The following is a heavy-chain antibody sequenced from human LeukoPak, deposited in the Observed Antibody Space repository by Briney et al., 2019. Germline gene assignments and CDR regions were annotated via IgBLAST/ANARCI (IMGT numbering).Heavy chain of an antibody. CDR3: AGDYGDYYFDY. J-gene: IGHJ4*02. V-gene: IGHV4-39*07. CDR2: IYYSGST. CDR1: GGSINSTSNY. Sequence: PSETLSLTCTVSGGSINSTSNYWGWIRQPPGKGLEWIGSIYYSGSTSYNPSLKSRVTISVDTSKNQFSLKLSSVTAADTAVYFCAGDYGDYYFDYWGQGTLVTVSS. D-gene: IGHD4-17*01.